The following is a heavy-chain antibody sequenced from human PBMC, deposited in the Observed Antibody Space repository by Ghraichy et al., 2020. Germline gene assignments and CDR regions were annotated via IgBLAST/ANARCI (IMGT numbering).Heavy chain of an antibody. J-gene: IGHJ4*02. CDR1: GGTFSSYA. D-gene: IGHD1-26*01. V-gene: IGHV1-69*05. CDR2: IIPIFGTA. Sequence: SVKVSCKASGGTFSSYAISWVRQAPGQGLEWMGGIIPIFGTANYAQKFQGRVTITTDESTSTAYMELSSLRSEDTAVYYCARASPSYSGSYYADYWGQGTLVTVSS. CDR3: ARASPSYSGSYYADY.